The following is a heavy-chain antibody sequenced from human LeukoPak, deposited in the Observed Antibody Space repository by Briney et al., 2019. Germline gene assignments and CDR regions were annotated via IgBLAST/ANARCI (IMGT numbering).Heavy chain of an antibody. Sequence: SETLSLTCTVSGGSISSYHWIWIRQPAGKGLEWIGRINSNGDTVYNPSLKSRATMSLDMTNSHFSLKLSSLTAADTAVYYCARDRGLDGSDQLDSWGPGTLVTVSS. V-gene: IGHV4-4*07. J-gene: IGHJ5*01. CDR1: GGSISSYH. D-gene: IGHD3-10*01. CDR3: ARDRGLDGSDQLDS. CDR2: INSNGDT.